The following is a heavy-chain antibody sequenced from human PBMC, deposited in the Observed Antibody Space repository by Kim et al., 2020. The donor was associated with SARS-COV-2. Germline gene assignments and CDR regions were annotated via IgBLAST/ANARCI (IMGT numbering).Heavy chain of an antibody. CDR2: ISAYNGNT. D-gene: IGHD3-16*01. CDR1: GYTFTSYG. J-gene: IGHJ4*02. CDR3: AREKIRHLSSFGVDY. Sequence: ASVKVSCKASGYTFTSYGISWVRQAPGQGLEWMGWISAYNGNTNYAQKLQGRVTMTTDTSTSTAYMELRSLRSDDTAVYYCAREKIRHLSSFGVDYWGQGTLVTVSS. V-gene: IGHV1-18*01.